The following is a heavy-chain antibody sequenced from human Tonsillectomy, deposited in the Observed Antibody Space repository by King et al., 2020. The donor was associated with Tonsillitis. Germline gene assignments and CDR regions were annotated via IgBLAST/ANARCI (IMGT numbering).Heavy chain of an antibody. CDR3: ATDYGGPEWFRH. CDR1: GYTFTTFG. V-gene: IGHV1-18*01. CDR2: ISVYNGNT. Sequence: VQLVQSGAEVKKPGASVKVSCKASGYTFTTFGITWVRQAPGQGLEWMGWISVYNGNTNYAEKLQGRVTMTTDTSTSTVYMELGSLRYDDTAMYYCATDYGGPEWFRHWGQGTLVTVSS. D-gene: IGHD4-23*01. J-gene: IGHJ1*01.